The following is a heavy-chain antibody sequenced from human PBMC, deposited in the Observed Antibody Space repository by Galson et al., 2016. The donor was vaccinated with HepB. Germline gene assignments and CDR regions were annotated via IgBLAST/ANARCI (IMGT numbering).Heavy chain of an antibody. D-gene: IGHD5-12*01. Sequence: SLRLSCADSGFSFSSYGIHWVRQAPGRGLKWVAVVSHDGTDAFYADSVKGRFTISRDNSKNTLYLQMNNLRAEDTAVYYCATRRADISRGWGQGTLVTVSS. CDR2: VSHDGTDA. CDR1: GFSFSSYG. V-gene: IGHV3-30*03. CDR3: ATRRADISRG. J-gene: IGHJ4*02.